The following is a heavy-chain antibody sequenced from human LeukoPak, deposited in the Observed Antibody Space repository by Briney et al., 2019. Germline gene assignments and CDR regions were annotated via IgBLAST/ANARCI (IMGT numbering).Heavy chain of an antibody. Sequence: PGGSLRLSCAASGFTFSSNVMNWVRQAPGKGLEWVSGISGSGGSTYYADSVKGRFTISRDNSKNMLYLQMNSLRAEDTAVYYCAKDPSAYARSNFDSWAREPWSPSPQ. V-gene: IGHV3-23*01. CDR2: ISGSGGST. CDR1: GFTFSSNV. D-gene: IGHD3-3*01. CDR3: AKDPSAYARSNFDS. J-gene: IGHJ4*02.